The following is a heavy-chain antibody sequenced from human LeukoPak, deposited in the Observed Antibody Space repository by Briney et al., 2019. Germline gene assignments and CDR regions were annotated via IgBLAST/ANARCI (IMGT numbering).Heavy chain of an antibody. CDR3: AKAAAPTDWYFDL. D-gene: IGHD2-2*01. Sequence: GRSLRLSCAVSGFTFYDYAMHWVRQAPGKGLGWVSGISCNSGSIGYADSVKGRFTISRDNAKNSLYLQMNSLRAEDMALYYCAKAAAPTDWYFDLWGRGTLVTVSS. V-gene: IGHV3-9*03. J-gene: IGHJ2*01. CDR1: GFTFYDYA. CDR2: ISCNSGSI.